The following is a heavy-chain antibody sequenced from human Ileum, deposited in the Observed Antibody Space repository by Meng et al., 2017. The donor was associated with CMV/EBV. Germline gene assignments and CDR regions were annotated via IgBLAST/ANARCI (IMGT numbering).Heavy chain of an antibody. Sequence: SETLSLTYTVSGGSISSYYWSWIRQPPGKGLEWIGYIYYSGSTNYNPSLKSRVTISVDTSKNQFSLKLSSVTAADTAVYYCARDLIATSYFDYWGQGTLVTVSS. CDR3: ARDLIATSYFDY. V-gene: IGHV4-59*01. CDR2: IYYSGST. CDR1: GGSISSYY. D-gene: IGHD1-26*01. J-gene: IGHJ4*02.